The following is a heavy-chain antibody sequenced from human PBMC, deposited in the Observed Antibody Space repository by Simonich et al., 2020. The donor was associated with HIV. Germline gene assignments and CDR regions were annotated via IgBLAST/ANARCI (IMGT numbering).Heavy chain of an antibody. CDR1: GGSISGYY. J-gene: IGHJ4*02. V-gene: IGHV4-34*01. D-gene: IGHD3-3*01. CDR2: NNHRGIT. Sequence: QVQLQQWGAGLLKPSETLSLTCAVYGGSISGYYWSWIRQPPGKGLEWIGENNHRGITNYKSSLNSRATISVDKSKNQFSLKLSSVTAADTAIYYCARRDRELILYFDYWGQGNLVTVSS. CDR3: ARRDRELILYFDY.